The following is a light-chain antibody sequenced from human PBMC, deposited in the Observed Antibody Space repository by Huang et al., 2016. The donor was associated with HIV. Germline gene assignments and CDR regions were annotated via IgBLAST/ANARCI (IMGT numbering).Light chain of an antibody. CDR2: WAS. J-gene: IGKJ3*01. Sequence: DIVMTQSPDSLAVSLGERATINCKPSQTILHDSDSRNYLAWYQQKPGQPPKLLIHWASIRKSGVPYRFIGSGSGTDFTLTISSLQAEDVAVYYCQQYYSSPFTFGPGTNVDI. V-gene: IGKV4-1*01. CDR1: QTILHDSDSRNY. CDR3: QQYYSSPFT.